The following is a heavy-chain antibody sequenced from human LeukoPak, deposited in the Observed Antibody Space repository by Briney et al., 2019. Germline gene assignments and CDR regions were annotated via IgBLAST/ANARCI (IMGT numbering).Heavy chain of an antibody. V-gene: IGHV3-11*01. CDR2: ISGSGTTM. CDR1: GFTFSDYY. CDR3: GRDFGLTGTKRSFDI. D-gene: IGHD1-7*01. Sequence: PGGSLRLSCAASGFTFSDYYVGWIRQAPGKGLEWLSYISGSGTTMYYADSVKGRYTISRDNAKNSLDLQMNSLRAEDTAVYYCGRDFGLTGTKRSFDIWGQGTMVTVSS. J-gene: IGHJ3*02.